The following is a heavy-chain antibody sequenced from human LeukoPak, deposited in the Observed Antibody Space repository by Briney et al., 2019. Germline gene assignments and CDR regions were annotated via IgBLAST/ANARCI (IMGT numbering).Heavy chain of an antibody. CDR1: GYTFTSYY. D-gene: IGHD5-18*01. Sequence: GSSVKVSCKASGYTFTSYYMHWVRQAPGQGLEWMGIINPSGGSTSYAQKFQGRVTMTRDMSTSTVYMELSSLRSEDTAVYYCARDSSRLYSYGYFDYWGQGTLVTVSS. CDR2: INPSGGST. V-gene: IGHV1-46*01. CDR3: ARDSSRLYSYGYFDY. J-gene: IGHJ4*02.